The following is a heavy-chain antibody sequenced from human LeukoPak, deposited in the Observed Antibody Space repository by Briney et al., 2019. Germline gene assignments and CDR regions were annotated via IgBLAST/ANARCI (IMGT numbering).Heavy chain of an antibody. CDR1: GFTFSSYA. D-gene: IGHD3-10*01. V-gene: IGHV3-23*01. CDR2: ISGSGGST. Sequence: PGGSLRLSCAASGFTFSSYAMSWVRHAPGKGLELVSAISGSGGSTYYADSVKGRFTISRDNSKSTLYLQMNSLRAEDTAVYYCAKGTKQELLIRYYFDYWGQGTLVTVSS. CDR3: AKGTKQELLIRYYFDY. J-gene: IGHJ4*02.